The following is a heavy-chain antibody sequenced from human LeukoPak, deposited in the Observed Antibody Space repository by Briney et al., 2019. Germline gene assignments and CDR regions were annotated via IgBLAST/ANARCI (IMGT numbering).Heavy chain of an antibody. J-gene: IGHJ4*02. V-gene: IGHV1-69*17. CDR3: ARDRGGYSYGLPLAY. CDR1: GGTFSSYA. CDR2: IIPIFGIA. D-gene: IGHD5-18*01. Sequence: ASVKVSCKASGGTFSSYAISWVREAPGEGLEWMGGIIPIFGIANYAQKLQGRVTITADKSTSTAYMELSSLRSEDTAVYYCARDRGGYSYGLPLAYWGQGTLVTVSS.